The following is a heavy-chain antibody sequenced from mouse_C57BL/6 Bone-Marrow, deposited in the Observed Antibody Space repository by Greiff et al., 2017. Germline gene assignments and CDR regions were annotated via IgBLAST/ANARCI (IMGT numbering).Heavy chain of an antibody. Sequence: VQLQQSVAELVRPGASVTLSCTASGFYIKNTYMHWVKQRPEQGLEWIGRIDPANGNTKYAPKFQGKATITADPSSNTAYLQLSSLTSEDTAIYYCARGYYAMDYWGQGTSVTVSS. V-gene: IGHV14-3*01. CDR3: ARGYYAMDY. CDR2: IDPANGNT. CDR1: GFYIKNTY. J-gene: IGHJ4*01.